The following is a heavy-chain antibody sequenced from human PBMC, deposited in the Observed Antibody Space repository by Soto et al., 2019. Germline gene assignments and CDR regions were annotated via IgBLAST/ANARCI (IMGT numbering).Heavy chain of an antibody. CDR2: ISHDATNK. CDR1: GFTFSSYG. D-gene: IGHD3-22*01. CDR3: ARPRGKGYYDITGYYDP. V-gene: IGHV3-30*03. J-gene: IGHJ5*02. Sequence: QVQLVESGGGVVQPGRSLRLSCEASGFTFSSYGMHWVRQAPGEGLEWVAVISHDATNKFYADSVKGRFTISRDNSKNTLYLQMNSLKAEDTAMYYCARPRGKGYYDITGYYDPWGQGTLVTVSS.